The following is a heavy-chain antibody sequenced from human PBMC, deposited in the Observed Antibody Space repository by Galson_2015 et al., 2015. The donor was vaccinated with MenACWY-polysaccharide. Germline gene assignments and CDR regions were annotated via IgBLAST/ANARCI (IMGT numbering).Heavy chain of an antibody. J-gene: IGHJ5*02. V-gene: IGHV2-26*01. CDR2: IFSNDEK. Sequence: RQPPGKALEWLAHIFSNDEKSYSTSLKSRLTISKDTSKSQVVLTMTNMDPVDTATYYCARIPHDYGDYGNWFDPWGQGTLVTVSS. D-gene: IGHD4-17*01. CDR3: ARIPHDYGDYGNWFDP.